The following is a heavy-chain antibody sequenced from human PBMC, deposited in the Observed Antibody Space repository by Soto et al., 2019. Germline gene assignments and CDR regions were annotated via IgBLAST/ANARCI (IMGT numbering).Heavy chain of an antibody. CDR3: ARDAYYGSETYNYFDY. CDR2: ISARNGKT. D-gene: IGHD3-10*01. Sequence: ASVKVSCKASGYTLTSYVIHWVRQAPGQRLEWMGWISARNGKTHYSEKHQARVTITKDTSANTAYMELSSLTSEDSALYYCARDAYYGSETYNYFDYWGQGTLVTVSS. V-gene: IGHV1-3*01. CDR1: GYTLTSYV. J-gene: IGHJ4*02.